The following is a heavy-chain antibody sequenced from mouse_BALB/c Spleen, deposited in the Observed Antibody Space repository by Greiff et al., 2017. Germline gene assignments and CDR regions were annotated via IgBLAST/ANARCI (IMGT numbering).Heavy chain of an antibody. V-gene: IGHV5-17*02. Sequence: EVKLMESGGGLVQPGGSRKLSCAASGFTFSSFGMHWVRQAPEKGLEWVAYISSGSSTIYYADTVKGRFTISRDNPKNTLFLQMTSLRSEDTAMYYCARSRDYRYDGFAYWGQGTLVTVSA. CDR2: ISSGSSTI. CDR1: GFTFSSFG. D-gene: IGHD2-14*01. CDR3: ARSRDYRYDGFAY. J-gene: IGHJ3*01.